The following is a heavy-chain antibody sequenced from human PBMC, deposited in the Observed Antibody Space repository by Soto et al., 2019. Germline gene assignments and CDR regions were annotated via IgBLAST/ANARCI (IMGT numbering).Heavy chain of an antibody. J-gene: IGHJ6*02. CDR3: ASGMVTIDYGRDV. CDR1: GGTFSSYA. Sequence: QVQLVQSGAEVKKPGSSVKVSCKASGGTFSSYAISWVRQAPGQGLEWMGGIIPIFGTANYAQKFQGRVTITADETTSPAYMELRSRRSEAAAEYYCASGMVTIDYGRDVWGQGSTVTVSS. V-gene: IGHV1-69*12. CDR2: IIPIFGTA. D-gene: IGHD2-21*02.